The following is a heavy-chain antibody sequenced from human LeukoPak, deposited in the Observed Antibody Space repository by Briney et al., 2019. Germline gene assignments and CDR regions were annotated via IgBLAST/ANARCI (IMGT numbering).Heavy chain of an antibody. CDR2: INPNSGGT. Sequence: ASVTVSCKASGYTFTGYYMHWVRQAAGQGLEWMGWINPNSGGTNYAQKFQGRVTMTRDTSISTAYMEVSRLSSDDTAVYYCARALGLERRSYYYYDVMDVWGQGATVTVSS. D-gene: IGHD1-1*01. V-gene: IGHV1-2*02. CDR1: GYTFTGYY. CDR3: ARALGLERRSYYYYDVMDV. J-gene: IGHJ6*02.